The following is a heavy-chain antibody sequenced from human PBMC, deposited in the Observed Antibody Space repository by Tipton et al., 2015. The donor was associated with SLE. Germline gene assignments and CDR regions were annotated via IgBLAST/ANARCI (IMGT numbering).Heavy chain of an antibody. V-gene: IGHV4-39*07. Sequence: TLSLTCTVSGGSITSSSYFWGWIRQSPGKGLEWIGNINTGGGTYRNPSLMSRVTISVDTPKTQFSLIVTPVTAADTAVYYCVRGPWAYYYYMDVWGKGTKVTVSS. CDR2: INTGGGT. CDR1: GGSITSSSYF. D-gene: IGHD7-27*01. CDR3: VRGPWAYYYYMDV. J-gene: IGHJ6*03.